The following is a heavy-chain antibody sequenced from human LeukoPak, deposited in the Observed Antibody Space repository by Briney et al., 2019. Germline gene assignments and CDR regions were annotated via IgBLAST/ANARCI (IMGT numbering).Heavy chain of an antibody. CDR3: ASLYGDYDEP. CDR1: EFTFSNYG. D-gene: IGHD4-17*01. V-gene: IGHV3-30*03. CDR2: ISYDGTNK. J-gene: IGHJ5*02. Sequence: PGRSLRLSCAASEFTFSNYGMHWVRQAPGKGLEWVAVISYDGTNKYYADSVKGRFTIARDNSNNTLYLQMNSLRAEDTAVYYCASLYGDYDEPWGQETLVTVSS.